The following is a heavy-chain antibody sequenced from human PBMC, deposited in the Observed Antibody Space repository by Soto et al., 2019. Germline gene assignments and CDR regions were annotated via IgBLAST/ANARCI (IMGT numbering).Heavy chain of an antibody. Sequence: SETLSLTCTVSGCSISSYYWSWIRQPPGKGLEWIGYIYYSGSTNYNPSLKSRVTISVDTSKNQFSLKLSSVTAADTAVYYCARVAYGDYDHFYYYMDVWGKGTTVTVSS. CDR1: GCSISSYY. J-gene: IGHJ6*03. CDR2: IYYSGST. V-gene: IGHV4-59*01. CDR3: ARVAYGDYDHFYYYMDV. D-gene: IGHD4-17*01.